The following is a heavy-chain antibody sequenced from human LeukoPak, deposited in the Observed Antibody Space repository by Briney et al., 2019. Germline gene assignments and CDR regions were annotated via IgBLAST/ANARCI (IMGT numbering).Heavy chain of an antibody. CDR1: GFTFSSYA. V-gene: IGHV3-23*01. CDR3: AKPRTPRYCSGSSCYSVFDY. Sequence: GGSLRLSCAASGFTFSSYAMSWVRQAPGKGLEWVSAISGSGGSTYYADSVKGRFTISRDNSKNTLYLQMSSLRAEDTAVYYCAKPRTPRYCSGSSCYSVFDYWGQGTLVTVSS. J-gene: IGHJ4*02. D-gene: IGHD2-15*01. CDR2: ISGSGGST.